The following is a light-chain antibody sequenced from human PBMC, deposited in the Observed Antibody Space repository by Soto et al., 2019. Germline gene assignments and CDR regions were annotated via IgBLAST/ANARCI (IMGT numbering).Light chain of an antibody. CDR3: SSYAGSNNLV. CDR2: EVS. CDR1: SSDVGAYNY. Sequence: QSALTQPPSASGSPGQSVTISCTGTSSDVGAYNYVSWYQQHPGKAPKLMIYEVSQRPSGVPDRFSGSKSGYTASLTVSGLQAEDEADYYCSSYAGSNNLVFSGGTKLTVL. J-gene: IGLJ2*01. V-gene: IGLV2-8*01.